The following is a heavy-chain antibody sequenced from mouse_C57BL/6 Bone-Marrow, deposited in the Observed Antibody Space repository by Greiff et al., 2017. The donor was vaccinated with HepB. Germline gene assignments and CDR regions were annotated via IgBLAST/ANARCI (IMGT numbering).Heavy chain of an antibody. V-gene: IGHV7-1*01. CDR2: SRNKANDYTT. CDR3: AEVFTWPFAY. J-gene: IGHJ3*01. CDR1: GFTFSDFY. Sequence: EVQLVESGGGLVQSGRSLRLSCATSGFTFSDFYMEWVRQDPGKGLEWIAASRNKANDYTTEYSASVKGRFIVSRDTSQSILYLQMNALRAEDSSIYYRAEVFTWPFAYCGQGTLATVSA.